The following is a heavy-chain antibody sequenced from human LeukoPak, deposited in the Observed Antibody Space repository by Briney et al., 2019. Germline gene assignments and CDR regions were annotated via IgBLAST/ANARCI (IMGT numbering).Heavy chain of an antibody. D-gene: IGHD1-26*01. J-gene: IGHJ4*02. CDR2: IDHSGST. CDR3: ARGQFWRGSEIRV. CDR1: GESFSGYY. Sequence: PSETLSLTCRVDGESFSGYYWIWIRQPPGKGLEWIGEIDHSGSTNYNPSLKSRVTLSVDTSKSQFSLKVTSVTAADTAMYYCARGQFWRGSEIRVWGQGTLVTVSS. V-gene: IGHV4-34*01.